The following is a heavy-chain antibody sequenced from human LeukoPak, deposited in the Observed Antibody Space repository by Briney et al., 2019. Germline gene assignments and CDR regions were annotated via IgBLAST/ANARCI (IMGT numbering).Heavy chain of an antibody. D-gene: IGHD3-22*01. J-gene: IGHJ4*02. CDR1: GFTFSSYS. V-gene: IGHV3-48*01. Sequence: GGSLRHSCAASGFTFSSYSMLWVRQAPGKGLEWVSYISSSSSTIYYADSVKGRFTISRDNAKNSLYLQMNTLRAEDTAVYYCARDRHKYNYDSGGYPPYWGQGTLVTVSS. CDR2: ISSSSSTI. CDR3: ARDRHKYNYDSGGYPPY.